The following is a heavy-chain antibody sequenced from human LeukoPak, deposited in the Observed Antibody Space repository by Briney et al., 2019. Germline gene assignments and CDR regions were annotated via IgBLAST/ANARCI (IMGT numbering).Heavy chain of an antibody. CDR2: INPGGSSI. CDR1: GFTFSSYW. V-gene: IGHV3-74*01. J-gene: IGHJ4*02. D-gene: IGHD1-14*01. CDR3: ARSNQADDY. Sequence: GGSLRLSCAASGFTFSSYWMHWVRQVPGKGLVWVARINPGGSSITYADSVKGRFTISRDNAKNTLYLQMDSLRAEDSGVYYCARSNQADDYWGQGTLVTVSS.